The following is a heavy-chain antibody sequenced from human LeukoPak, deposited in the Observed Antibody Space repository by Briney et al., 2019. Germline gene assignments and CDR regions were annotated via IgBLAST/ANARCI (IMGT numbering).Heavy chain of an antibody. V-gene: IGHV3-74*01. D-gene: IGHD4-17*01. CDR2: INTDGGMT. Sequence: GGSLRLSCTASGFTFSDYWMHWVRQAPGKGLVWVSRINTDGGMTFYADSVKGRFTISRDNSKNTLYLQMSSLRAEDTAIYYCAKVMKEESISLGDYGDYYFDYWGQGTLITVSS. CDR3: AKVMKEESISLGDYGDYYFDY. CDR1: GFTFSDYW. J-gene: IGHJ4*02.